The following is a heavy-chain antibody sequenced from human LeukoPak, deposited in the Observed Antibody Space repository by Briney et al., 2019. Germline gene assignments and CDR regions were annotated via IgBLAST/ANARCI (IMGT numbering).Heavy chain of an antibody. CDR1: GFTFSSNG. CDR2: IWYDGSNK. V-gene: IGHV3-33*01. J-gene: IGHJ6*04. D-gene: IGHD3-10*01. Sequence: GGSLRLSCAASGFTFSSNGMHWVRQAPGKGLEWVAVIWYDGSNKYYADSVKGRFTISRDNSKNTLYLQMNSLRAEDTAVYYCARERITMVRGSPIDPDSQDYYYYGMDVWGKGTTVTVSS. CDR3: ARERITMVRGSPIDPDSQDYYYYGMDV.